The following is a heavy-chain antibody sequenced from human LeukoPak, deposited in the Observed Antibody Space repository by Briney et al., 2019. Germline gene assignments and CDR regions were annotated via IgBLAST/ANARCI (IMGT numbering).Heavy chain of an antibody. CDR1: GYTFTSYG. Sequence: ASVKVSCKASGYTFTSYGISWVRQAPGQGLEWMGWISAYNGNTNYAQKLQGRVTMTTDTSTSTAYMELRSLRPDDTAVYYCAREGYSSGWYRDPSDYWGQGTLVTVSS. D-gene: IGHD6-19*01. J-gene: IGHJ4*02. V-gene: IGHV1-18*01. CDR3: AREGYSSGWYRDPSDY. CDR2: ISAYNGNT.